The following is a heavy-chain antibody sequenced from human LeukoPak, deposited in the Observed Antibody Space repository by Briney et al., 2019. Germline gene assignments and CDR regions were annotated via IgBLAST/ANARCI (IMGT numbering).Heavy chain of an antibody. D-gene: IGHD3-9*01. J-gene: IGHJ4*02. CDR2: ISAYNGNT. Sequence: ASVKVSCKASGYTFTSYGISWMRQAPGQGLEWMGWISAYNGNTNYAQKLQGRVTMTTDTSTSTAYMELRSLRSDDTAVYYCASSGYFDWLLSLDYWGQGTLVTVSS. V-gene: IGHV1-18*04. CDR3: ASSGYFDWLLSLDY. CDR1: GYTFTSYG.